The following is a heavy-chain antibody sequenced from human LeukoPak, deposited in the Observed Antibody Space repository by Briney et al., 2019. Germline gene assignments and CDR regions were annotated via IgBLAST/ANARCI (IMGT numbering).Heavy chain of an antibody. Sequence: SVKVSCKASGYTFTSYAISWVRQAPGQGLEWMGRIIPILGIANYAQKFQGRVTITADKSTSTAYMELSSLRSEDTAVYYCARAILTVTTVHFDYWGQGTLVTVSS. J-gene: IGHJ4*02. CDR3: ARAILTVTTVHFDY. D-gene: IGHD4-17*01. V-gene: IGHV1-69*04. CDR1: GYTFTSYA. CDR2: IIPILGIA.